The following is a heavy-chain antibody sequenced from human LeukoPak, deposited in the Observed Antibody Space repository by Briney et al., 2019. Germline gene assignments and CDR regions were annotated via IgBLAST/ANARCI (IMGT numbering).Heavy chain of an antibody. CDR2: IYSGGST. CDR1: GFTVSSSY. J-gene: IGHJ4*02. V-gene: IGHV3-53*01. Sequence: GGSLRLSCAASGFTVSSSYISWVRQAPGKGLEWVSVIYSGGSTYYTDSVKGRFTISRDNSKNTLHLQMNSLRAEDTAVYYCARGGYAPFYFDYWGQGTLVTVSS. D-gene: IGHD5-12*01. CDR3: ARGGYAPFYFDY.